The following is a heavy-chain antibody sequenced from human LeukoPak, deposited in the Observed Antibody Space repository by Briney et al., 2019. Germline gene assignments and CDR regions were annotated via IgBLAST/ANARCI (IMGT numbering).Heavy chain of an antibody. J-gene: IGHJ4*02. CDR2: ISGIGGST. Sequence: GGSLRLSCAASGFTFSSYAMSWVRQAPGKGLEWVSAISGIGGSTYYADSVKGRFTISRDNSKNTLYLQMNSLRAEDTAVYYCAKLPRYYDILTGYYLIDYWGQGTLVTVSS. CDR1: GFTFSSYA. CDR3: AKLPRYYDILTGYYLIDY. V-gene: IGHV3-23*01. D-gene: IGHD3-9*01.